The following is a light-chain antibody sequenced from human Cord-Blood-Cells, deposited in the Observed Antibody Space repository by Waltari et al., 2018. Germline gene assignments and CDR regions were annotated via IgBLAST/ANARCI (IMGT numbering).Light chain of an antibody. CDR1: KLGDKY. J-gene: IGLJ2*01. CDR2: QDS. Sequence: SYELTQPPSVSVSPEQTASITCSGDKLGDKYACWYQQKPGQSPVLVIYQDSKRPSGIPERFSGSNSGNTATLTISGTQAMDEADYYCQAWDSSTVVVFGGGTKLTVL. V-gene: IGLV3-1*01. CDR3: QAWDSSTVVV.